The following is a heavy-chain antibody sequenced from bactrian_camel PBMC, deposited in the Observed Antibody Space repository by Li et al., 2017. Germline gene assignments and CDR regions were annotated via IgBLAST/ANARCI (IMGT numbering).Heavy chain of an antibody. J-gene: IGHJ4*01. D-gene: IGHD6*01. CDR1: LFSYPY. Sequence: QLVESGGGLVHPGGSLTLSCTSSLFSYPYMTWVRQGPGKGLEWVSAINSGGGSTYYADSVKGRATISRDNAKNTLYLQLNGLKAEDTAMYYCAAGPWYTDEYRYWGQGTQVTVS. CDR2: INSGGGST. CDR3: AAGPWYTDEYRY. V-gene: IGHV3S28*01.